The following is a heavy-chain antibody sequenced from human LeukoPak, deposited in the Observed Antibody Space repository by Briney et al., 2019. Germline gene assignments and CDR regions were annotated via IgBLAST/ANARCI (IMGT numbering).Heavy chain of an antibody. J-gene: IGHJ4*02. CDR2: IKHDGSEK. V-gene: IGHV3-7*03. Sequence: PGGSLRLSCAASGFTFTTFWMNWIRQAPGKGLEWVANIKHDGSEKYYVDSVKGRFTISRDNAKNSLYLQMNSLRAEDTAVYYCARGRAFYYWGQGTLVTVSS. CDR1: GFTFTTFW. CDR3: ARGRAFYY.